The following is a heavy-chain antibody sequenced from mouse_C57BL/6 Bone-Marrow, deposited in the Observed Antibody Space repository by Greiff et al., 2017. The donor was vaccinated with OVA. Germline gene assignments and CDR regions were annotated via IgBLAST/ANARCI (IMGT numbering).Heavy chain of an antibody. J-gene: IGHJ2*01. Sequence: QVQLQQSGAELVRPGASVKMSCKASGYTFTSYNMHWVKQTPRQGLEWIGAIYPGNGDTSYNKKFKGKATLTVDTSSSAAYMQLSSLTSEDSAVYVCARDDYDTEVHFDYWGQGTTLTVSS. V-gene: IGHV1-12*01. CDR1: GYTFTSYN. CDR3: ARDDYDTEVHFDY. D-gene: IGHD2-4*01. CDR2: IYPGNGDT.